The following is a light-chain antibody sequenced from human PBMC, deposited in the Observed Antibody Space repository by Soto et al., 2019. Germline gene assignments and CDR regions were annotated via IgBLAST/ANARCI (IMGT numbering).Light chain of an antibody. Sequence: QSVLTQPASVSGSPGQSITISCTGTNSDIGIYNYVSWYQQHPGKAPKLAICEVSNRPSGVSSRFSGSKSGNTASLTISGLRAEDEADYYCTSFTTTNIWVFGGGTQLTV. CDR3: TSFTTTNIWV. J-gene: IGLJ3*02. CDR1: NSDIGIYNY. CDR2: EVS. V-gene: IGLV2-14*01.